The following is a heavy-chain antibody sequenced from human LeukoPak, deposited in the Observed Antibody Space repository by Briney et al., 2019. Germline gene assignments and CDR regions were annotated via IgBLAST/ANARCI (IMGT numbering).Heavy chain of an antibody. CDR1: GGSISSYY. CDR3: ASGGDSSSSWGY. V-gene: IGHV4-59*01. CDR2: IYYSGST. Sequence: LETLSLTCTVSGGSISSYYWSWIRQPPGKGLEWIGYIYYSGSTNYNPSLKSRVTISVDTSKNQFSLKLSSVTAADTAVYYCASGGDSSSSWGYWGQGTLVTVSS. J-gene: IGHJ4*02. D-gene: IGHD6-13*01.